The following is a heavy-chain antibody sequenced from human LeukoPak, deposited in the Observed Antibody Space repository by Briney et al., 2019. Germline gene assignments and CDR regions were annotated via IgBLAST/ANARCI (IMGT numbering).Heavy chain of an antibody. D-gene: IGHD3-3*01. Sequence: PSETLSLTCTVSGGSISSGGYYWSWIRQHPGKGQEWIGYIYYSGSTNYNPSLKSRVTISVDTSKNQFSLKPSSVTAADTAVYYCARDRGITIFGVVRDSYGMDVWGQGTTVTVSS. V-gene: IGHV4-61*08. J-gene: IGHJ6*02. CDR2: IYYSGST. CDR1: GGSISSGGYY. CDR3: ARDRGITIFGVVRDSYGMDV.